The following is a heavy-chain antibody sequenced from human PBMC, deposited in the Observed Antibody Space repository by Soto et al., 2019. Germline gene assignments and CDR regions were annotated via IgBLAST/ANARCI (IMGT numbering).Heavy chain of an antibody. CDR3: AREPLAHSYFDL. V-gene: IGHV4-4*07. CDR1: GGSIGGYY. Sequence: NPSETLSLTCTVSGGSIGGYYWSWIRQPAGKGLEWIGRMYNSERTNYNPSLKSRVTMSMDTSKNQFSLRLTSVTAADTAVYFCAREPLAHSYFDLWGQGTLVTVS. CDR2: MYNSERT. J-gene: IGHJ4*02.